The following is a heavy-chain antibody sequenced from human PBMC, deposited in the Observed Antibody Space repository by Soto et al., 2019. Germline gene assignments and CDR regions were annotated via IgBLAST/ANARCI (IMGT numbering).Heavy chain of an antibody. CDR2: IIPIFGTA. CDR3: ARRVSSSSYWYFDL. CDR1: GGTFSSYA. V-gene: IGHV1-69*12. Sequence: QVQLVQSGAEVKKPGSSVKVSCKASGGTFSSYAISWVRQAPGQGLEWMGGIIPIFGTANYAQKFQGRVTXXAXEXXSTAYMELSSLRSEDTAVYYCARRVSSSSYWYFDLWGRGTLVTVSS. J-gene: IGHJ2*01. D-gene: IGHD6-6*01.